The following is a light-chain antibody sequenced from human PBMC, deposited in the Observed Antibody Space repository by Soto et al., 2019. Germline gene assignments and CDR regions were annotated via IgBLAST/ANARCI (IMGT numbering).Light chain of an antibody. CDR1: GSDVGGYNY. V-gene: IGLV2-14*01. CDR2: EVS. J-gene: IGLJ1*01. Sequence: QSALTHPASVSGSPGQSITISCTGTGSDVGGYNYVSWYQQHSGKAPKLIIYEVSNRPSGVSNRFSGSKSGDTASLTISGLQAEDEADYYCSSYTATKTYVFGTGTKVTVL. CDR3: SSYTATKTYV.